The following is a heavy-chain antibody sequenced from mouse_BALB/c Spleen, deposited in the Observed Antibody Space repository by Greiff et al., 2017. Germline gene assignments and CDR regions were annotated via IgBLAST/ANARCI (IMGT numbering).Heavy chain of an antibody. J-gene: IGHJ2*01. V-gene: IGHV5-6-5*01. D-gene: IGHD2-4*01. CDR2: ISSGGST. Sequence: EVQGVESGGGLVKPGGSLKLSCAASGFTFSSYAMSWVRQTPEKRLEWVASISSGGSTYYPDSVKGRFTISRDNARNILYLQMSSLRSEDTAMYYCARGRDYGNFDYWGQGTTLTVSS. CDR1: GFTFSSYA. CDR3: ARGRDYGNFDY.